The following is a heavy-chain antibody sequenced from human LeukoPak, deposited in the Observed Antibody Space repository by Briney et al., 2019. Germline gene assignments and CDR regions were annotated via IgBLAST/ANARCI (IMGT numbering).Heavy chain of an antibody. V-gene: IGHV3-74*01. CDR1: GFTFSSYW. D-gene: IGHD1-26*01. J-gene: IGHJ4*02. Sequence: GGSLRLSCAASGFTFSSYWMHWVRQAPGKGLVWVSRINSDGSSTSYADSVKGRFTISRDNAKNTLYLQMNSLRAEDTAVYYCARATPGWWELQRWGQGTLVTVSS. CDR2: INSDGSST. CDR3: ARATPGWWELQR.